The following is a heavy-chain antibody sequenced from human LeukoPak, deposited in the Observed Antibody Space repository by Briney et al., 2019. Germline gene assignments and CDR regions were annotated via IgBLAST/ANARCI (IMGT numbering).Heavy chain of an antibody. J-gene: IGHJ4*02. CDR3: AKGSDRDDYFVKDY. Sequence: GGSLRLSCAASGFTFSIYWMSWVRQTPGKGLEFVSAVSGFGGVTYHADSVKGRFTISRDNSKNTLFLLMNSLRVEDTAVYYCAKGSDRDDYFVKDYWGQGTLVTVSS. D-gene: IGHD2/OR15-2a*01. CDR1: GFTFSIYW. V-gene: IGHV3-23*01. CDR2: VSGFGGVT.